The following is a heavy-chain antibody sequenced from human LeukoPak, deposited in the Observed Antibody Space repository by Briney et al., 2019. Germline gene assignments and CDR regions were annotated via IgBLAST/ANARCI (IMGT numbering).Heavy chain of an antibody. Sequence: GGSLRLSCAASGFTFSDSYMTWIRHAPGKGLELLSYIRGSASDVNYIDSVRGRFTISRDNAKSSLNLQMNSLRAEDTALYHCATDGGDYWGQGILVTVSS. CDR3: ATDGGDY. CDR2: IRGSASDV. J-gene: IGHJ4*02. CDR1: GFTFSDSY. V-gene: IGHV3-11*01. D-gene: IGHD3-16*01.